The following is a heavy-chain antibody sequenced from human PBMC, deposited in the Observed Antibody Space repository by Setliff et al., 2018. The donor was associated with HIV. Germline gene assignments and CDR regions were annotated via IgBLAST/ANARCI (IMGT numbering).Heavy chain of an antibody. CDR3: ASKLYCTNGVCLDAYDI. Sequence: ASVKVSCKASGYTFTSYYLHWVRQAPGQGLEWMGIINPSGGATSYAQKVQDRVTMTRDTSTSTVYMELSRLRSDDTAVYYCASKLYCTNGVCLDAYDIWGQGTMVTVSS. D-gene: IGHD2-8*01. J-gene: IGHJ3*02. V-gene: IGHV1-46*01. CDR2: INPSGGAT. CDR1: GYTFTSYY.